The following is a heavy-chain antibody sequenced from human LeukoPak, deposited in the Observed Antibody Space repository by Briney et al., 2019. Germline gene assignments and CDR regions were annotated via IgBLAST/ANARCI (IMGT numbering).Heavy chain of an antibody. V-gene: IGHV1-18*01. CDR1: GYTFTSYG. CDR3: ARDFPNGRANWFDP. CDR2: ISGYNAGT. Sequence: GASVKVSCKASGYTFTSYGISWVRQAPGQGLEWMGWISGYNAGTNYAQKFQGRVTMTTDTSTSTAYMEVGNLRSDNTAVYYCARDFPNGRANWFDPWGQGTLVTVSS. D-gene: IGHD4/OR15-4a*01. J-gene: IGHJ5*02.